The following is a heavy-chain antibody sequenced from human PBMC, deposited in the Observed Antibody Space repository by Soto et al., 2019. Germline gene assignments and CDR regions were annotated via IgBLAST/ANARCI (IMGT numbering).Heavy chain of an antibody. CDR1: GFSLTTSGVG. V-gene: IGHV2-5*02. J-gene: IGHJ4*02. Sequence: QITLKESGPTLVKPTQTLTLTCSFSGFSLTTSGVGVGWIRQPPGKALEWLALIFWDNDKRYSPSLKNRLTVTKDTSKTQVVLTMTNMDPVDTATYYCARGNHTTILGVFDSWGQGTLVTVSS. D-gene: IGHD2-8*02. CDR3: ARGNHTTILGVFDS. CDR2: IFWDNDK.